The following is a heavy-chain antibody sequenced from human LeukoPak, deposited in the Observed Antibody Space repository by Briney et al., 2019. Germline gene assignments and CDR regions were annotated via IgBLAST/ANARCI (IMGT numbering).Heavy chain of an antibody. Sequence: GGSLRLSCVASGFTFSSYSMNWVPQAPGKGLEWVSYFSSGSSTVHYADSVKGRFTISRDNAKNSLYLQMNSLRDEDTAVYYCARSDRQFWSAEDDAFDNWGQGTMVTVSS. J-gene: IGHJ3*02. CDR1: GFTFSSYS. CDR3: ARSDRQFWSAEDDAFDN. CDR2: FSSGSSTV. V-gene: IGHV3-48*02. D-gene: IGHD3-3*01.